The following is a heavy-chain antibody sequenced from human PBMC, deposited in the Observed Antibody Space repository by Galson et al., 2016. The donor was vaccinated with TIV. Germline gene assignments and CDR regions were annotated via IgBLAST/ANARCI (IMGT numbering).Heavy chain of an antibody. Sequence: SVKVSCKASGGTFNRYAIIWVRQAPGQGLEWMGGIIPLFRTTNYAQRFQGRVTITVDKSTNTAYMELTRLTSEDTAVFYCAREKGWRDQEGDALDIWGQGTMVTVSS. D-gene: IGHD3-3*01. CDR1: GGTFNRYA. CDR2: IIPLFRTT. V-gene: IGHV1-69*06. J-gene: IGHJ3*02. CDR3: AREKGWRDQEGDALDI.